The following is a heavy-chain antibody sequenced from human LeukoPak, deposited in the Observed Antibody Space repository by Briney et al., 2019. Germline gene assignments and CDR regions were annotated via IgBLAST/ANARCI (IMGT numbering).Heavy chain of an antibody. V-gene: IGHV1-69*05. D-gene: IGHD6-6*01. J-gene: IGHJ3*02. CDR2: IIPIFGTA. CDR1: GGTFSSYA. Sequence: SVKVSCKASGGTFSSYAISWVRQAPGQGLEWMGGIIPIFGTANYAQKFQGRVTITTDESTSTAYMELSSLRSEDTAVYYCASPRTDSSSSDAFDIWGQGTMVTVSS. CDR3: ASPRTDSSSSDAFDI.